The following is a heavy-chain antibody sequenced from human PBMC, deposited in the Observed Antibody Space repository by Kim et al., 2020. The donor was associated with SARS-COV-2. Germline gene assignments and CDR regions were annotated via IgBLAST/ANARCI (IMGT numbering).Heavy chain of an antibody. CDR3: ARRGLGYCSGGSCYSGFDY. J-gene: IGHJ4*02. D-gene: IGHD2-15*01. Sequence: KSRVTISGETSKNQFSLKLSSGTAADTAVYYCARRGLGYCSGGSCYSGFDYWGQGTLVTVSS. V-gene: IGHV4-59*08.